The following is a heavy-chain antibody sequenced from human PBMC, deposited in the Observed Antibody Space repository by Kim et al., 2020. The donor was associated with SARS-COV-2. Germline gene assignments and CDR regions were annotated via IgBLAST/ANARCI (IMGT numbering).Heavy chain of an antibody. J-gene: IGHJ4*02. D-gene: IGHD2-2*01. CDR1: GFIFDTYA. V-gene: IGHV3-64*02. CDR3: AREGRLCSGTACYLFDY. CDR2: ISSNGADP. Sequence: GGSLRLSCAASGFIFDTYAMHWVRQTPGRRLEYVSAISSNGADPYYADSVKGRFIISRDNSKNTMYLQMGSLRAEDMAVYYCAREGRLCSGTACYLFDYWGEGPLVTVSS.